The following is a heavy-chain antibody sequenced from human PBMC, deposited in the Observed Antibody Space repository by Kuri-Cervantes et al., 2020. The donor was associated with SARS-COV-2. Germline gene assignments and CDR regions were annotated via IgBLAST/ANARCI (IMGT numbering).Heavy chain of an antibody. Sequence: SETLSLTCAVYGGSFSGCYWSWIRQPPGKGLEWIGEINHSGSTNYNPSLKSRLTISVDTSKNQFSLKLSSVTAADTAVYYCAGFYYYDSSGFVANYYYMDVWGKGTMVTVAS. V-gene: IGHV4-34*01. D-gene: IGHD3-22*01. J-gene: IGHJ6*03. CDR2: INHSGST. CDR1: GGSFSGCY. CDR3: AGFYYYDSSGFVANYYYMDV.